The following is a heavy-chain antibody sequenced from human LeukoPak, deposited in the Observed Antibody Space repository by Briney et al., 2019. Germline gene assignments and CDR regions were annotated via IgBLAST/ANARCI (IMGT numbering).Heavy chain of an antibody. CDR1: GGTFSSYA. V-gene: IGHV1-69*01. Sequence: ASVKVSCKASGGTFSSYAISWVRQAPGQGLEWMGGIIPTFGTANYAQKFQGRVTITADESTSTAYMELSSLRSEDTAVYYCARYGSRDGDYYYYGMDVGGKGTTVTVPS. CDR3: ARYGSRDGDYYYYGMDV. CDR2: IIPTFGTA. J-gene: IGHJ6*04. D-gene: IGHD5-24*01.